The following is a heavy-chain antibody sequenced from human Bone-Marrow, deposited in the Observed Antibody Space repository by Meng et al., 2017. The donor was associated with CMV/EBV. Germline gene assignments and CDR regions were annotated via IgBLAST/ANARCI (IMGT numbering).Heavy chain of an antibody. Sequence: GESLKISCAAPGFTFSSYSMNWVRQAPGKGLEWVSSISSSSSYIYYADSVKGRFTISRDNAKNSLYLQMNSLRAEDTAVYYCVTIVVGGRGTPVTVSS. V-gene: IGHV3-21*01. D-gene: IGHD2-2*01. CDR2: ISSSSSYI. CDR3: VTIVV. CDR1: GFTFSSYS. J-gene: IGHJ4*02.